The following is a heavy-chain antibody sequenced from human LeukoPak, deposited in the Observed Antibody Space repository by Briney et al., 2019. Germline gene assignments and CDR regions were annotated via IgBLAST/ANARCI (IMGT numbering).Heavy chain of an antibody. CDR3: ARVYYSSSYDYWYFDL. D-gene: IGHD6-13*01. J-gene: IGHJ2*01. CDR2: IYYSGST. V-gene: IGHV4-39*07. CDR1: GGSISSSSYY. Sequence: SETLSLTCTVSGGSISSSSYYWGWIRQPPGKGLEWIGTIYYSGSTYYNPSLKSRVTISVDTSKNQFSLKLSSVTAADTAVYYCARVYYSSSYDYWYFDLWGRGTLVTVSS.